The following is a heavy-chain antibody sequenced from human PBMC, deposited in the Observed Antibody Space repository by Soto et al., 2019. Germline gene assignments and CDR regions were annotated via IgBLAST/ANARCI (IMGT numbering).Heavy chain of an antibody. CDR2: INHSGST. D-gene: IGHD3-22*01. V-gene: IGHV4-34*01. CDR1: GGSFSGYY. CDR3: ARGPYDSKAFDI. J-gene: IGHJ3*02. Sequence: QVQLQQWGAGLLKPSETLSLTCAVYGGSFSGYYWSWIRQPPGKGLEWIGEINHSGSTNYNPSLQSRVTISVDTSKNQFSLKLSSVTAADTAVYYCARGPYDSKAFDIWGQGTMVTVSS.